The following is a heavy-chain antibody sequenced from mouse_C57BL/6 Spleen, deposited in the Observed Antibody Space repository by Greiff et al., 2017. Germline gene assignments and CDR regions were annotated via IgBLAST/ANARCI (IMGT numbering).Heavy chain of an antibody. CDR3: ARSLDYESLAY. Sequence: QVQLKQSGAELVRPGTSVKVSCKASGYAFTNYLIEWVKQRPGQGLEWIGVINPGSGGTNYNEKFKGKATLTADKSSSTAYMQLSSLTSEDSAVYFCARSLDYESLAYWGQGTLVTVSA. CDR2: INPGSGGT. CDR1: GYAFTNYL. J-gene: IGHJ3*01. V-gene: IGHV1-54*01. D-gene: IGHD2-4*01.